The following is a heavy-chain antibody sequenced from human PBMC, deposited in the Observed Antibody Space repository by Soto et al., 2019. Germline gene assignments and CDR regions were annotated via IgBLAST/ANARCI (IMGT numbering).Heavy chain of an antibody. Sequence: QMQLVQSGAEVKKPGSSVKVSCKASGGTLSSFINYPINWVRQAPGQGLGWMGGIVANVGTVNYAQKFQGRVTITADKATGTSYMELSSLRSEDTALYYCARRDTSGFLRYFDNWGQGTLVTVSS. D-gene: IGHD3-3*01. J-gene: IGHJ4*02. CDR3: ARRDTSGFLRYFDN. CDR2: IVANVGTV. V-gene: IGHV1-69*06. CDR1: GGTLSSFINYP.